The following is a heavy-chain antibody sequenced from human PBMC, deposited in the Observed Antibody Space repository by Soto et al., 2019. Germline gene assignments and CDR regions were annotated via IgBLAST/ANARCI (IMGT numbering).Heavy chain of an antibody. CDR3: ARFYAGIAVAGTRSHGSALGY. CDR1: GYTFTIYY. Sequence: QVQLVQSGAEVKKPGASVKVSCKASGYTFTIYYMHWVRQAPGQGLEWMGIINPSGGSASYAQKFQGRVTMTRDTSKRTVYMYLSSLRSEDTAVYYCARFYAGIAVAGTRSHGSALGYWGQGTLVTVYS. D-gene: IGHD6-19*01. J-gene: IGHJ4*02. V-gene: IGHV1-46*01. CDR2: INPSGGSA.